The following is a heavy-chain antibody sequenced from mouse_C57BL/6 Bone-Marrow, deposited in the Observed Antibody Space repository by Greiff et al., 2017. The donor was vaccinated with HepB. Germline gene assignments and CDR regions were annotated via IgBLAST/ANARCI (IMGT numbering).Heavy chain of an antibody. CDR3: ARYIAFFDV. J-gene: IGHJ1*03. Sequence: KLVESGGGLVQPGGSLSLSCAASGFTFTDYYMSWVRQPPGKALEWLGFIRNKANGYTTEYSASVKGRFTISRDNSQSSLYLQMNALRAEDSATYYCARYIAFFDVWGTGTTVTVSS. CDR1: GFTFTDYY. V-gene: IGHV7-3*01. CDR2: IRNKANGYTT. D-gene: IGHD6-1*01.